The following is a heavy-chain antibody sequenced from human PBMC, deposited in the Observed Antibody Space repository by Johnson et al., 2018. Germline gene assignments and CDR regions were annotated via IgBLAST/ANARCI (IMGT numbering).Heavy chain of an antibody. Sequence: VQLVESGGGVVRXGGSXRLXCAASGFTFDDYGMSWVRQVPGKGLEWVSGINWTGGSTGYADSVKGRFTISRDNAKNSLYLQMNSLRAEDTALYYCASLSAGAFDIWGQGTMVTVSS. D-gene: IGHD3-3*02. CDR1: GFTFDDYG. CDR3: ASLSAGAFDI. J-gene: IGHJ3*02. V-gene: IGHV3-20*04. CDR2: INWTGGST.